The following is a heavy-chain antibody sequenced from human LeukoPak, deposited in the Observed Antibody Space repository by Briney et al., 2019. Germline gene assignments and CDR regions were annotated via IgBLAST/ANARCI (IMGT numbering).Heavy chain of an antibody. V-gene: IGHV4-59*01. D-gene: IGHD3-16*01. CDR1: GGSISSYY. Sequence: SETLSLTCTVSGGSISSYYWSWIRQPPGKGLEWIGYIYYSGSTSYKPSLKSRVTISVDASKNQFSLKLRSVTAADTAVYYCARETSQKGAHYMDVWGKGTTVTISS. J-gene: IGHJ6*03. CDR2: IYYSGST. CDR3: ARETSQKGAHYMDV.